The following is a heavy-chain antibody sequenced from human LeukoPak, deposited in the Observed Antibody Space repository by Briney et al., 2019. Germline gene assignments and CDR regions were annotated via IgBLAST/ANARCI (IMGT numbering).Heavy chain of an antibody. CDR1: GFTFDDYG. D-gene: IGHD3-3*02. CDR3: AKVFRRSMDAFDI. CDR2: IKQDGSEK. Sequence: PGGSLRLSCAASGFTFDDYGMSWVRQAPGKGLEWVADIKQDGSEKYYVHSVKGRFTISRQNAKNSLFLQMNSLRAGDTAVYYCAKVFRRSMDAFDIWGQGTMVTVSS. J-gene: IGHJ3*02. V-gene: IGHV3-7*03.